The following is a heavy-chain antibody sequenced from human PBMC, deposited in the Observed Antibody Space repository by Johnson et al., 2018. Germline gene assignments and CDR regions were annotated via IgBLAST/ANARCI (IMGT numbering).Heavy chain of an antibody. CDR2: ISSSSSYI. Sequence: EVQLVESGGGLVQPGGSLRLSCAASGFSISSFVMSWVRQAPGKGLEWVSSISSSSSYIYYADSVKGRFTISRDNAKNSLYLQMNSLRAEDTAVYYCARLREVHYYDSSGYTTFDIWGQGTMVTVSS. CDR1: GFSISSFV. V-gene: IGHV3-21*01. J-gene: IGHJ3*02. CDR3: ARLREVHYYDSSGYTTFDI. D-gene: IGHD3-22*01.